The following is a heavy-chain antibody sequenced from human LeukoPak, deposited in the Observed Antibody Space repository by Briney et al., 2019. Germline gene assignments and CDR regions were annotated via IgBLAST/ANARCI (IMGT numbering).Heavy chain of an antibody. Sequence: GASVKVSCKASGYTFTGYYMHWVRQAPGQGLEWMGWINPNSGGTNYAQKFQGRVTMTRDTSISTAYMELSRPRSDDTAVYYCARELGSSIGIAAAGCDYWGQGTLVTVSS. V-gene: IGHV1-2*02. J-gene: IGHJ4*02. CDR3: ARELGSSIGIAAAGCDY. CDR1: GYTFTGYY. D-gene: IGHD6-13*01. CDR2: INPNSGGT.